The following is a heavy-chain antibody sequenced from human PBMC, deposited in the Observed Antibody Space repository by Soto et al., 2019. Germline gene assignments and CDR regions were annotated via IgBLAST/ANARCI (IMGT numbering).Heavy chain of an antibody. CDR1: GYTFTGYY. V-gene: IGHV1-2*04. Sequence: EASVKASCKASGYTFTGYYMHWVRQAPGQGLEWMGWINPNSGGTNYAQKFQGWVTMTRDTSISTAYMELSRLRSDDTAVYYCARGPDHIVVVTAAGHAFDIWGQGTMVTVSS. J-gene: IGHJ3*02. CDR3: ARGPDHIVVVTAAGHAFDI. CDR2: INPNSGGT. D-gene: IGHD2-21*02.